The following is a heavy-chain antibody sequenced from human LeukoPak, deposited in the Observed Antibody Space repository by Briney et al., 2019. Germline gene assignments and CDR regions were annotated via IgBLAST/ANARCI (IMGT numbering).Heavy chain of an antibody. J-gene: IGHJ5*02. CDR2: IASDGSST. D-gene: IGHD6-19*01. V-gene: IGHV3-74*01. CDR1: GFTFSSYW. CDR3: AKCVTGWPNWFDP. Sequence: GGSLRLSCAASGFTFSSYWMNWVRQAPGKGLVWVSRIASDGSSTTYADSVKGRFTISRDNSKNTLYLQMISLRAEDTALYYCAKCVTGWPNWFDPWGQGTLVTVSS.